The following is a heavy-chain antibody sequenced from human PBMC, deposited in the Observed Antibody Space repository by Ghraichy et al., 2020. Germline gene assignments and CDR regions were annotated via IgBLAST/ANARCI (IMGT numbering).Heavy chain of an antibody. D-gene: IGHD4-23*01. CDR1: GYSFTSYW. Sequence: GESLNISCKGSGYSFTSYWIGWVRQMPGKGLEWMGIIYPGDSDTRYSPSFQGQVTISADKSISTAYLQWSSLKASDTVMYYCARHPDPGLRWGYYYYGMDVWCQGTTVTVSS. J-gene: IGHJ6*02. CDR2: IYPGDSDT. V-gene: IGHV5-51*01. CDR3: ARHPDPGLRWGYYYYGMDV.